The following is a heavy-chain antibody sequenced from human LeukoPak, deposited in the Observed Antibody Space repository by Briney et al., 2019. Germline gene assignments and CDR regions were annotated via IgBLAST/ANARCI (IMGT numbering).Heavy chain of an antibody. D-gene: IGHD2-2*01. V-gene: IGHV4-38-2*01. CDR1: GYSISSGYY. Sequence: SETLSLTCAVSGYSISSGYYWGWIRQPPGKGLEWIGSIYHSGSTYYNPSLKSRVTISVDTSKNQFSLKLSSVTAADTAVYYCARAVVVPAAITIGYAFDIWGQGTMVTVSS. J-gene: IGHJ3*02. CDR2: IYHSGST. CDR3: ARAVVVPAAITIGYAFDI.